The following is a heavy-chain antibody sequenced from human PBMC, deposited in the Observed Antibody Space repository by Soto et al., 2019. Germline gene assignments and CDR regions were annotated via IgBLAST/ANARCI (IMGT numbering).Heavy chain of an antibody. V-gene: IGHV4-31*03. J-gene: IGHJ5*02. CDR1: GGSISSGGYY. D-gene: IGHD7-27*01. CDR3: ARRLTGDRGWFDP. Sequence: QVQLQESGPGLVKPSQTLSLTCTVSGGSISSGGYYWSWIRQHPGKGLEWIGYIYYSGSTYYNPSLESRVTLSLDTSKNQFSLKLSSVTAADTAVYYCARRLTGDRGWFDPWGQGTVVTVSS. CDR2: IYYSGST.